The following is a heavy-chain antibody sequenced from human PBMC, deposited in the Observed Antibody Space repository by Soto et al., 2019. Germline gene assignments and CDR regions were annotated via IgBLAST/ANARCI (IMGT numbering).Heavy chain of an antibody. D-gene: IGHD3-22*01. CDR2: IYQSGST. Sequence: QLQLQESGSGLVKPSQTLSLTCAVSGGSISSGGYSWSWIRQAPGKGLEWIGYIYQSGSTYYNPALNCRFTISVDRPSNQFSLKLSSVTAADTAGYYCARGSKSGGYYEGCDYLGQGTLVTVSS. V-gene: IGHV4-30-2*01. CDR3: ARGSKSGGYYEGCDY. CDR1: GGSISSGGYS. J-gene: IGHJ4*02.